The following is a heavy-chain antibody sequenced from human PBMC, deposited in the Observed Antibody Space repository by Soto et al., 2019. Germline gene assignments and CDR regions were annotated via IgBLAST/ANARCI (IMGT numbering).Heavy chain of an antibody. J-gene: IGHJ6*02. Sequence: GGSLRLSCAASGFTFSSYAMHWARQAPGKGLEWVAVISYDGSNKYYADSVKGRFTISRDNSKNTLYLQMNSLRAEDTAVYYCARDGYYYYGMDVWGQGTTVTVSS. CDR2: ISYDGSNK. V-gene: IGHV3-30-3*01. CDR1: GFTFSSYA. CDR3: ARDGYYYYGMDV.